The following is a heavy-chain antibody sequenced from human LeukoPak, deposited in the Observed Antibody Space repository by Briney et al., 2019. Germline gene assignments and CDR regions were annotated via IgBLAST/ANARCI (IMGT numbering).Heavy chain of an antibody. CDR1: GGTFSSYA. V-gene: IGHV1-69*04. D-gene: IGHD2-15*01. Sequence: SVKVSCKASGGTFSSYAISWVRQAPGQGLEWMGRIIPILGIANYAQKFQGRVTITADKSTSIAYMELSSLRSEDTAVYYCARIDCSGGSCYSGVYYYYYGMDVWGQGTTVTVSS. J-gene: IGHJ6*02. CDR2: IIPILGIA. CDR3: ARIDCSGGSCYSGVYYYYYGMDV.